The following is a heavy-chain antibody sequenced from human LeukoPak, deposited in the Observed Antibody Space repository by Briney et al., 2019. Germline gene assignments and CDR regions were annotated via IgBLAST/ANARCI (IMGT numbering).Heavy chain of an antibody. D-gene: IGHD2-2*01. V-gene: IGHV4-4*07. Sequence: SETLSLTCTVSGVSISPYYCSWIRQPAGKGLEWIGRIYSSGSTTYNPSLKSRVTMSVDTSKHQFFLRLSSVTAADTAVYYCARHPRYCSSTSCHGEAWFDPWGQGTLLTVSS. J-gene: IGHJ5*02. CDR3: ARHPRYCSSTSCHGEAWFDP. CDR1: GVSISPYY. CDR2: IYSSGST.